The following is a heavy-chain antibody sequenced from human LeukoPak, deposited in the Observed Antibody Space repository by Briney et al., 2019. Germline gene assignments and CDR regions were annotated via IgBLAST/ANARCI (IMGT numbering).Heavy chain of an antibody. CDR3: ARGGADFWSGYHDY. D-gene: IGHD3-3*01. Sequence: SETLSLTCTVSGGSISSYYWGWIRQPPGKGLEWIGSIYHSGSTYYNPSLKSRVTISVDTSKNQFSLKLSSVTAADTAVYYCARGGADFWSGYHDYWGQGTLVTVSS. J-gene: IGHJ4*02. V-gene: IGHV4-38-2*02. CDR2: IYHSGST. CDR1: GGSISSYY.